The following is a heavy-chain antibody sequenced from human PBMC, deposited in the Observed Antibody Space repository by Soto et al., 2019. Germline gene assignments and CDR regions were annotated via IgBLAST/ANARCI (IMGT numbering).Heavy chain of an antibody. J-gene: IGHJ6*02. CDR3: ARDWVRTGGMDV. V-gene: IGHV4-4*02. CDR2: IYHSGST. Sequence: PSETLSLTCAVSGGSISSSNWWSWVRQPPGKGLEWIGEIYHSGSTNYNPSLKSRVTMSVDTSKNQFSLKLSSVTAADTAVYYCARDWVRTGGMDVWGQGTTVTVSS. D-gene: IGHD3-9*01. CDR1: GGSISSSNW.